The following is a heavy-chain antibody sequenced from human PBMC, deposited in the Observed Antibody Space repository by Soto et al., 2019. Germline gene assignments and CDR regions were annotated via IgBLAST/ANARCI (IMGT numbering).Heavy chain of an antibody. CDR3: ARDWQQLVRGNWFDP. D-gene: IGHD6-13*01. J-gene: IGHJ5*02. CDR1: AGTFSSYA. CDR2: IIPIFGTA. V-gene: IGHV1-69*01. Sequence: QVQLVQSGAEVKKPGSSVKVSCKASAGTFSSYAISWVRQAPGQGLEWMGGIIPIFGTANYAQKFQGRVTITAVESTSTAYMELSSLRSEDTAVYYCARDWQQLVRGNWFDPWGQGTLVTVSS.